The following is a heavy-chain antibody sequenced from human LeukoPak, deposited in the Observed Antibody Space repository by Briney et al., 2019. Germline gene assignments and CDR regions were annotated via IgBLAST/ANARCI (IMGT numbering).Heavy chain of an antibody. CDR3: AKDLSSGTYYYFDY. Sequence: GGSLRLSCAASGFTFSSYAMSWVRQAPGKGLEWVSAISGSGGSTYYADSVKGQFTISRDNSKNTLYLQMNSLRAEDTAVYYCAKDLSSGTYYYFDYWGQGTLVTVSS. D-gene: IGHD6-13*01. CDR2: ISGSGGST. CDR1: GFTFSSYA. V-gene: IGHV3-23*01. J-gene: IGHJ4*02.